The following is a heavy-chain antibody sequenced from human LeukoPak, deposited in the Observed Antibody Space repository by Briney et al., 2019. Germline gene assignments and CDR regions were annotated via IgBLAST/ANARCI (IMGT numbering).Heavy chain of an antibody. J-gene: IGHJ6*02. D-gene: IGHD5-12*01. Sequence: ASVKVSCKASGYTFTSYYMHWVRQAPGQGLEWMGWINPNSGGTNYAQKFQGRVTMTRDTSISTAYMELSRLRSDDTAVYYCARVYSLYYYYYGMDVWGQGTTVTVSS. CDR3: ARVYSLYYYYYGMDV. CDR2: INPNSGGT. V-gene: IGHV1-2*02. CDR1: GYTFTSYY.